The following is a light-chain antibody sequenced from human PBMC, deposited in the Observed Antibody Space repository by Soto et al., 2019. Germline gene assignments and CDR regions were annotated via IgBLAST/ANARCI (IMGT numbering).Light chain of an antibody. CDR1: QSVSSSY. CDR2: GAS. Sequence: EILFTQSPGTLSLSPGERGTLSCRASQSVSSSYLAWYQQKPGEAPRLLIYGASSRDTGIPDRFSGSGSGTDCTLTISRLEPEDFSVYYCQQYGSSPRTFGQGTKVDIK. V-gene: IGKV3-20*01. CDR3: QQYGSSPRT. J-gene: IGKJ1*01.